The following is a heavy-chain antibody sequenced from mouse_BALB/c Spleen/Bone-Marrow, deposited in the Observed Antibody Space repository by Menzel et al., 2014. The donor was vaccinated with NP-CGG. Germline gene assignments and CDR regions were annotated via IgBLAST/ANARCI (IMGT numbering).Heavy chain of an antibody. CDR1: GFTFSSYG. D-gene: IGHD2-4*01. J-gene: IGHJ2*01. CDR3: ARQTDDDYDGYFDY. CDR2: ISSGGSYT. V-gene: IGHV5-6*01. Sequence: EVKLMESGGDLVKPGGSLKLSCAASGFTFSSYGMSWVRQTPDKRLEWVATISSGGSYTYYPDSVKGRFPISRDNAKNTLYLQMSSLKAEDTAMYYCARQTDDDYDGYFDYWGQGTTLTVSS.